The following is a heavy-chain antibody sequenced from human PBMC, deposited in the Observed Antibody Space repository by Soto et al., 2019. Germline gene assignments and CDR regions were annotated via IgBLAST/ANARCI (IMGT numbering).Heavy chain of an antibody. D-gene: IGHD3-9*01. V-gene: IGHV3-33*01. CDR3: ARELSAYDILTGYYHDAFDI. J-gene: IGHJ3*02. CDR2: IWYDGSNK. Sequence: GGSLRLSCAASGFTFSSYGMHWVRQAPGKGLEWVAVIWYDGSNKYYADSVKGRFTISRDNSKNTLYLQMNSLRAEDTAVYYCARELSAYDILTGYYHDAFDIWGQGTMVTVSS. CDR1: GFTFSSYG.